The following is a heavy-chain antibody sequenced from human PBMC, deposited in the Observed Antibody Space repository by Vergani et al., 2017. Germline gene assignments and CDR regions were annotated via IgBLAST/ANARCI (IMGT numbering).Heavy chain of an antibody. CDR3: ALFGGVIVIDD. V-gene: IGHV3-23*01. D-gene: IGHD3-16*02. CDR1: GFTLSSYF. Sequence: EVQLLESGGGLVQAGGSLRLFCAASGFTLSSYFMSWVRQAPGKGLEWVSAISGSGGSTYYADSVKGRFTSSRDNSKNTLYLQMNSLRAEETAVYYCALFGGVIVIDDWSQGSLVTVYS. CDR2: ISGSGGST. J-gene: IGHJ4*02.